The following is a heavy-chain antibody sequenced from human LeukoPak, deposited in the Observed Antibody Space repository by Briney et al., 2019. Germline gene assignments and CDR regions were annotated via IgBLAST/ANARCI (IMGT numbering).Heavy chain of an antibody. CDR1: GGTFSSYA. J-gene: IGHJ6*03. Sequence: GASVKVSCKASGGTFSSYAISWVRQAPGQGLEWMGGIIPLFNTANYAQKLQGRVTITADESTSTAYMELSSLRSEDTAVYYCARVRYYDILTGYYYYMDVWGKGTTVTISS. CDR3: ARVRYYDILTGYYYYMDV. V-gene: IGHV1-69*13. CDR2: IIPLFNTA. D-gene: IGHD3-9*01.